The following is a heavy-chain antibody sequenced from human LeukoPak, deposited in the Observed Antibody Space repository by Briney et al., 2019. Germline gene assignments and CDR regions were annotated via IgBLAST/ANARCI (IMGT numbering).Heavy chain of an antibody. V-gene: IGHV1-69*13. CDR3: ARDKDSSSWHMNAFDI. CDR2: VIPIFGTA. J-gene: IGHJ3*02. CDR1: GGTFSSYA. D-gene: IGHD6-13*01. Sequence: SVKVSCKASGGTFSSYAISWVRQAPGQGLEWMGGVIPIFGTANYAQKFQGRGTITADESTSTAYMELSSLRSEDTAVYYCARDKDSSSWHMNAFDIWGQGTMVTVSS.